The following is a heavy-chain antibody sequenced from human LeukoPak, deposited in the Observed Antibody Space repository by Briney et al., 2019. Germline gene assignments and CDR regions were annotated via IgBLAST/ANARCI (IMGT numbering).Heavy chain of an antibody. V-gene: IGHV3-23*05. J-gene: IGHJ4*02. Sequence: GGALRLSCEACGLTFSAYAMSWVRQAPGKGLEWFSSIGSDNKPHYSESVKGRFAISRDNSKNTLYLQVNSLRAAYTAIYYCAKVQEMDTILPPFHYWGQGPLVTVSS. CDR2: IGSDNKP. CDR3: AKVQEMDTILPPFHY. CDR1: GLTFSAYA. D-gene: IGHD5-24*01.